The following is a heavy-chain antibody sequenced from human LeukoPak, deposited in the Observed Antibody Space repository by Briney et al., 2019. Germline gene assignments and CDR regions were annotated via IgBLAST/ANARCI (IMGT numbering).Heavy chain of an antibody. Sequence: GGSLRLSCAASGFTFSRCTMNWVRQAPGKGLEWVSVMYSGGSTYYADSVKGRVAISRDNSQNTVFLLMNSVRVEDTAVYYCARSYSNHLFGMDVWGQGTAVTVSS. D-gene: IGHD4-11*01. V-gene: IGHV3-66*01. J-gene: IGHJ6*02. CDR3: ARSYSNHLFGMDV. CDR2: MYSGGST. CDR1: GFTFSRCT.